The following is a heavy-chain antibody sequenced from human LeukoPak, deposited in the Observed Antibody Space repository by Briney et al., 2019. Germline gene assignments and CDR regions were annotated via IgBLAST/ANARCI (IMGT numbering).Heavy chain of an antibody. Sequence: SETLSLTCTVSGGSISSYYWSWVRQPPGKGLEWIGNIYNSGSTNCNPSLKSRITISVDTSKNQFSLKLSSVTAADTAVYYCARRVAAATNWFDPWGQGTLVTVSS. CDR3: ARRVAAATNWFDP. CDR1: GGSISSYY. J-gene: IGHJ5*02. D-gene: IGHD6-13*01. V-gene: IGHV4-59*01. CDR2: IYNSGST.